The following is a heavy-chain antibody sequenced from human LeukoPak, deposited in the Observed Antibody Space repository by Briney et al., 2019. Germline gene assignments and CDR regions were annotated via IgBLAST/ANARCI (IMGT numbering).Heavy chain of an antibody. J-gene: IGHJ3*02. D-gene: IGHD3-22*01. Sequence: SETLSLTCTVSGGSISSGGYYWSWIRQHPGKGLEWIGYIYYSGGTYYNPSLKSRVTISVDTSKNQFSLKLSSVTAADTAVYYCARDLPEYYYDSSGYQIDAFDIWGQGTMVTVSS. CDR1: GGSISSGGYY. CDR3: ARDLPEYYYDSSGYQIDAFDI. CDR2: IYYSGGT. V-gene: IGHV4-31*03.